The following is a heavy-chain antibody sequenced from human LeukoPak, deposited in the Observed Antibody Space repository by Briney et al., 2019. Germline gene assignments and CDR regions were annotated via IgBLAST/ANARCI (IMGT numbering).Heavy chain of an antibody. CDR2: IYTSGST. J-gene: IGHJ4*02. CDR1: GGSFSGYY. Sequence: PSETLSLTCAVYGGSFSGYYWSWIRQPAGKGLEWIGRIYTSGSTNYNPSLKSRVTMSVDTSKNQFSLKLSSVTAADTAVYYCARAIPWYYDSSGYLDYWGQGTLVTVSS. D-gene: IGHD3-22*01. V-gene: IGHV4-59*10. CDR3: ARAIPWYYDSSGYLDY.